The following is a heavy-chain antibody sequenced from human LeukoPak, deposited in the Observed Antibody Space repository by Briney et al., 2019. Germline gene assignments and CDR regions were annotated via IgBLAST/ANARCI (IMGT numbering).Heavy chain of an antibody. CDR2: ISRTGGGT. V-gene: IGHV3-64D*09. CDR3: VYQVMGAVE. CDR1: GSTFSNFA. D-gene: IGHD1-26*01. J-gene: IGHJ1*01. Sequence: GGSLRLSCLASGSTFSNFAMHWVRQGPGKGLEYVSGISRTGGGTYYADSVQGRFTISRDNSKNTLYLQMSSLRPEDTAVYYCVYQVMGAVEWGQGTLVTVSS.